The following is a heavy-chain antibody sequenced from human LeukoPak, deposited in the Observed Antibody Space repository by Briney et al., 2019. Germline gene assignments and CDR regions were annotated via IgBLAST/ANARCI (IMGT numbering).Heavy chain of an antibody. CDR1: GDSVSSNSVA. CDR2: TYYRSKWYN. Sequence: SQTLSLTCAISGDSVSSNSVAWNWIRQSPSRGLEWLGRTYYRSKWYNDYAVSVKSRITNNPDTSKNQFSLQLNSVTPEDTAVYYCARAGRGYSGYDYNYYYYGMDVWGQGTTVTVSS. J-gene: IGHJ6*02. CDR3: ARAGRGYSGYDYNYYYYGMDV. V-gene: IGHV6-1*01. D-gene: IGHD5-12*01.